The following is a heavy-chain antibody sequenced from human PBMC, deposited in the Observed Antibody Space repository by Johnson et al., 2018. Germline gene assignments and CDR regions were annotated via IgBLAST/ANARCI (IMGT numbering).Heavy chain of an antibody. D-gene: IGHD3-22*01. CDR2: IGRNSDTI. V-gene: IGHV3-48*01. J-gene: IGHJ4*02. CDR1: GFTFNSYS. CDR3: ARDYYASSDYYNHFDC. Sequence: VQLVESGGGLVQPGGSLRLSCAASGFTFNSYSMNWVRQAPGKGLEWLSYIGRNSDTIYYADSVKGRFTISRDDAKNSLYLQMNRMRVEDTAIYYCARDYYASSDYYNHFDCWGQGTLVIVSA.